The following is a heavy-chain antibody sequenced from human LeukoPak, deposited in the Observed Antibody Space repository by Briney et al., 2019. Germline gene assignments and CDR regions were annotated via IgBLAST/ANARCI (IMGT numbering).Heavy chain of an antibody. CDR1: GFTFSNYW. CDR2: IKQDGSEK. V-gene: IGHV3-7*01. CDR3: AREPPTNRDSSNYGN. D-gene: IGHD4-11*01. Sequence: PGGSLRLSCAASGFTFSNYWMSWVRQAPGKGLEWVANIKQDGSEKYYVDSVKGRFTVSRDNAENSLYLQMNSLRAEDTAVYNCAREPPTNRDSSNYGNWGQGTLVTVSS. J-gene: IGHJ4*02.